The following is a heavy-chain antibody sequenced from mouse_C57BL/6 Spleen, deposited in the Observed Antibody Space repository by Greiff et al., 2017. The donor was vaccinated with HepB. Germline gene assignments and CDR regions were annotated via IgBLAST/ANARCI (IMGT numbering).Heavy chain of an antibody. CDR2: INPSTGGT. D-gene: IGHD1-1*01. J-gene: IGHJ2*01. Sequence: EVKLQESGPELVKPGASVKISCKASGYSFTGYYMNWVKQSPEKSLEWIGEINPSTGGTTYNQKFKAKATLTVDKSSSTAYMQLKSLTSEDSAVYYCARFTTVASYYFDYWGQGTTLTVSS. V-gene: IGHV1-42*01. CDR3: ARFTTVASYYFDY. CDR1: GYSFTGYY.